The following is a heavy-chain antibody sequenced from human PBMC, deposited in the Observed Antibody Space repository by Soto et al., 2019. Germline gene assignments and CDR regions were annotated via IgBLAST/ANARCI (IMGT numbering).Heavy chain of an antibody. V-gene: IGHV3-64D*08. CDR2: ISSNGGST. CDR3: VKGTESCGGDCGAGPGGYFDY. D-gene: IGHD2-21*02. J-gene: IGHJ4*02. CDR1: GFTFSSYA. Sequence: GSLRLSCSASGFTFSSYAMHWVRQAPGKGLEYVSAISSNGGSTYYADSVKGRFTISRDNSKNTLYLQMSSLRAEDTAVYYCVKGTESCGGDCGAGPGGYFDYWGQGTLVTVSS.